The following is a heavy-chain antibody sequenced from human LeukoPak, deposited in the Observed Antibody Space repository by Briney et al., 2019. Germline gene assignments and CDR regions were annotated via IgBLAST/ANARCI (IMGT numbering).Heavy chain of an antibody. D-gene: IGHD3-9*01. V-gene: IGHV4-34*01. CDR3: ARADILTGSFDY. CDR1: GGSFSGYY. J-gene: IGHJ4*02. Sequence: SETLSLTCAVYGGSFSGYYWSWIRQPPGKGLEWIGEINHSGSTNYNPSLKSRLTISVDTSKNQFSLRLNSVTAADTAVYYCARADILTGSFDYWGQGTLVTVSS. CDR2: INHSGST.